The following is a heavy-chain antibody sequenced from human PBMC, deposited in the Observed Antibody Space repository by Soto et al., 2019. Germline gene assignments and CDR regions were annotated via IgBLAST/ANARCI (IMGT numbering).Heavy chain of an antibody. J-gene: IGHJ5*02. D-gene: IGHD6-13*01. CDR3: ATSSSWYNWFDP. CDR1: GFTFSSYW. V-gene: IGHV3-74*01. Sequence: EVQLVESGGGLVQPGGSLRLSCAASGFTFSSYWMPWVGQAPGKGLVWVSRINSDGSSTSYEDSVKGRFTISRDNAKNTLYLQMNRLRAEDTAVYVCATSSSWYNWFDPWGQGTLVTVSS. CDR2: INSDGSST.